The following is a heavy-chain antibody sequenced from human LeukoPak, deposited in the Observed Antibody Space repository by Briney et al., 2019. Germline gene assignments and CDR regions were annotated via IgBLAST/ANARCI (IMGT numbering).Heavy chain of an antibody. CDR3: ARVFGGPVSRRFDP. Sequence: SETLSLTCTVSGGSISSSSYYWSWIRQPPGKGLEWIGEINHSGSTNYNPSLKSRVTISVDTSKKQFSLKLSSVTAADTAVYYCARVFGGPVSRRFDPWGQGTLVTVSS. J-gene: IGHJ5*02. CDR1: GGSISSSSYY. V-gene: IGHV4-39*07. D-gene: IGHD4-23*01. CDR2: INHSGST.